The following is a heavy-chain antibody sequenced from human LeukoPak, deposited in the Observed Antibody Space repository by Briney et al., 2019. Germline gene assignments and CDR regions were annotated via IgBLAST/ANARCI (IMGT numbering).Heavy chain of an antibody. J-gene: IGHJ5*02. CDR2: IKNDGSST. V-gene: IGHV3-74*01. CDR1: GFTFSSYW. CDR3: TKSDWFDP. Sequence: GGSLRLSCAASGFTFSSYWMHWVRQAPGKGLVWVSRIKNDGSSTYYADSVKGRFTISRDNAKNTLYLQMNSLRVEDTAMYYCTKSDWFDPWGQGTLVIVSS.